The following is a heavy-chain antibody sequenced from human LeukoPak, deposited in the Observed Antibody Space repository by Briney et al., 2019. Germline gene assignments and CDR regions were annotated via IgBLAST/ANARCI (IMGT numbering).Heavy chain of an antibody. CDR1: GFTFSSYS. CDR2: ISSSSSTI. Sequence: GGSLRLSCAASGFTFSSYSMNWVRQAPGKGLEWVSYISSSSSTIYYADSVKGRFTISRDNSKDTLHLQMNSLRAEDTALYYCVKFWSGYYSDYWGQGTMVIASS. J-gene: IGHJ4*02. CDR3: VKFWSGYYSDY. V-gene: IGHV3-48*01. D-gene: IGHD3-3*01.